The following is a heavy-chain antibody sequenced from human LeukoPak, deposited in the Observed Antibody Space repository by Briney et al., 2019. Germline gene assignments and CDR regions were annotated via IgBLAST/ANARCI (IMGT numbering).Heavy chain of an antibody. CDR1: GFTFGDFT. CDR2: IRSKVYGGAP. V-gene: IGHV3-49*03. Sequence: GGSLRLSCSASGFTFGDFTMSWFRQSPGQGLEWVGFIRSKVYGGAPKRAASAAARFTISRDDSTSIAYLQMNSVQAEDTAVYYCARGSGRYVMVDWWGQGTLVTVSS. D-gene: IGHD6-19*01. J-gene: IGHJ4*02. CDR3: ARGSGRYVMVDW.